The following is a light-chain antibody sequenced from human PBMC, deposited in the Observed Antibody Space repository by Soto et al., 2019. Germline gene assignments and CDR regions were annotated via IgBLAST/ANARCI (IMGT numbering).Light chain of an antibody. CDR3: GTWDSNLSAGL. CDR1: SSNIGKNY. Sequence: QSVLTQPPSVSAASGQKVTISCSGSSSNIGKNYVSWYQQLPGAAPKLLLYDNGKRPSGIPDRFSGAKSGTSATLGITGLQTGDEADYFCGTWDSNLSAGLFGGGTKLTVL. CDR2: DNG. V-gene: IGLV1-51*01. J-gene: IGLJ2*01.